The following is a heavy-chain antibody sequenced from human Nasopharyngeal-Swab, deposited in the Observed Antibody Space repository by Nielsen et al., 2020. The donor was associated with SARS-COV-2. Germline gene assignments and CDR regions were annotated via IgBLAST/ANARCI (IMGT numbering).Heavy chain of an antibody. CDR2: IKQDGSEK. D-gene: IGHD6-19*01. J-gene: IGHJ4*02. Sequence: VRQAPGKGLEWVANIKQDGSEKYYVDSVKGRFTISRDNAKNSLYLQMNSLRAEDTAVYYCARDRIAVAGEFDYWGQGTLVTVSS. CDR3: ARDRIAVAGEFDY. V-gene: IGHV3-7*01.